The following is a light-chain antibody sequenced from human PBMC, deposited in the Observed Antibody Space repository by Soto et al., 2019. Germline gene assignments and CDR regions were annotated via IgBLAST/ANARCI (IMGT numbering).Light chain of an antibody. J-gene: IGLJ2*01. CDR2: DVT. CDR1: RSDVGGYNY. CDR3: CSYAGSDILI. Sequence: QSVLTQPRSVFGSPGRSVTISCTGTRSDVGGYNYVSWYQRQPGKAPKLISSDVTKRPSGVPDRFSGSKSGNTASLTISGLQAEDEADDDCCSYAGSDILIFGGGTKVTVL. V-gene: IGLV2-11*01.